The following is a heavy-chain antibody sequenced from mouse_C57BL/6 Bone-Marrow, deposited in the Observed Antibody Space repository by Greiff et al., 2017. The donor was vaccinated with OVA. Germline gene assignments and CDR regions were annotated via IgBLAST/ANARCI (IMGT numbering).Heavy chain of an antibody. Sequence: EVKVVESGGGLVKPGGSLKLSCAASGFTFSSYAMSWVRQTPEKRLEWVATISDGGSYTYYPDNVKGRFTISRDNAKNNLYLQMSHLKSEDTARYYCARLLWYFDVWGTGTTVTVSS. CDR2: ISDGGSYT. CDR1: GFTFSSYA. CDR3: ARLLWYFDV. J-gene: IGHJ1*03. V-gene: IGHV5-4*03. D-gene: IGHD2-12*01.